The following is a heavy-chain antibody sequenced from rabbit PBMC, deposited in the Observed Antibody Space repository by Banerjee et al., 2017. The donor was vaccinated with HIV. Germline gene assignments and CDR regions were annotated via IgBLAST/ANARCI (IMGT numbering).Heavy chain of an antibody. CDR1: GFDLSSYYY. D-gene: IGHD6-1*01. J-gene: IGHJ4*01. Sequence: QEQLEESGGDLVKPEGSLTLTCKASGFDLSSYYYMCWVRQAPGKGLEWIACIFTSSAGTSYASWAKGRFTISKTSSTTVTLEMTSLTAADTATYLCARAGYGGYGYYLWDPGTLVTVS. CDR2: IFTSSAGT. V-gene: IGHV1S45*01. CDR3: ARAGYGGYGYYL.